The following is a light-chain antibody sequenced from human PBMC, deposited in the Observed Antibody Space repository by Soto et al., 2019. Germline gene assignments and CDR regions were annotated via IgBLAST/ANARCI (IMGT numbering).Light chain of an antibody. V-gene: IGKV3-11*01. CDR3: QQYGRSPIT. Sequence: EILLTQSPATLSLSPGERATLSCRASQSVISYLAWYQQRPGQAPRLLIYDASNRASGVPARFSGSGSGTDFTLTISSLEPEDFAVYYCQQYGRSPITFGQGTRLDIK. J-gene: IGKJ5*01. CDR2: DAS. CDR1: QSVISY.